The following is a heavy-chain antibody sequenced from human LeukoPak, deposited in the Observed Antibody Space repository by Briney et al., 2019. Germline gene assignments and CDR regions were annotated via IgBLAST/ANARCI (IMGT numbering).Heavy chain of an antibody. V-gene: IGHV1-2*02. CDR1: GYTFTVYY. J-gene: IGHJ5*01. CDR3: ARPWEITMSERSYNWFDS. Sequence: GASVKVSCKASGYTFTVYYMHWVRQAPGQGLEWMGWINPNSGGTNYAQKFQGRVTMTRDTSISTAYMELSRLRSDDTAVYFCARPWEITMSERSYNWFDSWGQGTLVTVSS. CDR2: INPNSGGT. D-gene: IGHD1-26*01.